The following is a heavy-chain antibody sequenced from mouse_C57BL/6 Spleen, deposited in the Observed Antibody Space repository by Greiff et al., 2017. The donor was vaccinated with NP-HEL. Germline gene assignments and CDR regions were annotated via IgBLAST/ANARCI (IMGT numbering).Heavy chain of an antibody. CDR1: GYTFTSYW. CDR2: IDPSDSYT. J-gene: IGHJ2*01. V-gene: IGHV1-59*01. Sequence: QVQLQQPGAELVRPGTSVKLSCKASGYTFTSYWMHWVKQRPGQGLEWIGVIDPSDSYTNYNQKFKGKATLTVDTSSSTAYMQLSSLTSEHSAVYYCARGGGLERFDYWGQGTTLTVPS. CDR3: ARGGGLERFDY.